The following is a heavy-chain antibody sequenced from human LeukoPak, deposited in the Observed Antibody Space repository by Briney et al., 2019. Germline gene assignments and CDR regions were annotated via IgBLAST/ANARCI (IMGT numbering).Heavy chain of an antibody. D-gene: IGHD3-16*01. V-gene: IGHV3-23*01. J-gene: IGHJ4*02. Sequence: GGSLRLSCAASGFTFSSYAMSWVRQAPGKGLEWVSGISGSGDSTYYADSVKGRFTISRDNAKNSLYLQMNSLRAEDTAVYYCGTGDFDYWGQGTLVTVSS. CDR3: GTGDFDY. CDR1: GFTFSSYA. CDR2: ISGSGDST.